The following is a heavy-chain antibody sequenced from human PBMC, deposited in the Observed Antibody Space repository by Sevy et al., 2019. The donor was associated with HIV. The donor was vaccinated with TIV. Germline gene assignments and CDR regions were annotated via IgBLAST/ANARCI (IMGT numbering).Heavy chain of an antibody. V-gene: IGHV1-2*06. CDR1: GYNFIGYY. J-gene: IGHJ4*02. D-gene: IGHD6-6*01. CDR3: ASRPTALLHDY. CDR2: INPKSGVT. Sequence: ASVKVSCKASGYNFIGYYIHWVRQAPGQGLEWMGRINPKSGVTHYAQNFQGRVTMTRDTSIRTAYMEMSRLRSDDTAVYYCASRPTALLHDYWGQGTLVTVSS.